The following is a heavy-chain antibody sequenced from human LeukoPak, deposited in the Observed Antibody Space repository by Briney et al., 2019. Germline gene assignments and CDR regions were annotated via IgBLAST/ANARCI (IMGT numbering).Heavy chain of an antibody. V-gene: IGHV4-34*01. CDR3: ARKDLNYDFWSGYYSSYFDL. J-gene: IGHJ2*01. D-gene: IGHD3-3*01. CDR2: INHSGST. Sequence: PSETLSLTCAVYGGSFSGYYWSWIRQPPGKGLEWIGEINHSGSTNYNPSLKSRATISVDTSKNQFSLKLSSVTAADTAVYYCARKDLNYDFWSGYYSSYFDLWGRGTLVTVSS. CDR1: GGSFSGYY.